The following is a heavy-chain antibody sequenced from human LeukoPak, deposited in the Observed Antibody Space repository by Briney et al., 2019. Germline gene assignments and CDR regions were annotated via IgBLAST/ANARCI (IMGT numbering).Heavy chain of an antibody. Sequence: GASVKVSCMASGYTFTSYGISWVRQAPGQGLEWMGWISAYNGNTNYAQKLQGRVTMTTDTSTSTAYMELRSLRSDDTAVYYCARDLGLGTGTTFNDAFDIWGQGTMVTVSS. CDR2: ISAYNGNT. V-gene: IGHV1-18*01. CDR3: ARDLGLGTGTTFNDAFDI. CDR1: GYTFTSYG. J-gene: IGHJ3*02. D-gene: IGHD1-1*01.